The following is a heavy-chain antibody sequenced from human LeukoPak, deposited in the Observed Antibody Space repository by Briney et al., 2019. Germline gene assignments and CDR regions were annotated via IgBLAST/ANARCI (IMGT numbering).Heavy chain of an antibody. V-gene: IGHV3-53*01. CDR1: GFTVSRNY. CDR3: ASLGYMGMGFDY. D-gene: IGHD5-18*01. CDR2: IYSGGST. Sequence: GGSLRLSCAASGFTVSRNYMSWVRQAPGKGLEGVSLIYSGGSTYYADSVKGRFTISRDNSKNTLYLQMNSLRAEDTAVYYCASLGYMGMGFDYWGQGTLVTVSS. J-gene: IGHJ4*02.